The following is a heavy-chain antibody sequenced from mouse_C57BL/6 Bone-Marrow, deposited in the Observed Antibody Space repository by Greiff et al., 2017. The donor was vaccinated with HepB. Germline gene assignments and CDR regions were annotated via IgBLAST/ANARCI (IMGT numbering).Heavy chain of an antibody. CDR1: GYSITSGYY. V-gene: IGHV3-6*01. D-gene: IGHD4-1*01. Sequence: VQLQQSGPGLVKPSQSLSLTCSVTGYSITSGYYWNWIRQFPGNKLEWMGYISYDGSNNYNPSLNNRISITRDTSKNQFFLKLNSVTTEDTATYYCAREEGLTGTDFDYWGQGTTLTVSS. CDR2: ISYDGSN. CDR3: AREEGLTGTDFDY. J-gene: IGHJ2*01.